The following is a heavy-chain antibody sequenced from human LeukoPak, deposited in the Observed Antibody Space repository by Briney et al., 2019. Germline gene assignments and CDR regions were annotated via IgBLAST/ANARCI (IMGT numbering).Heavy chain of an antibody. CDR2: ISRSGDST. Sequence: AGGSLRLSCAASGFTFSNYYMGWIRQAPGKGLEWVSYISRSGDSTYYADSLKGRFTISRDNAKNSLYLQMNSLRAEDTAVYYCASYGDAYCSSTSCHGVFDYWGQGTLVTVSS. CDR1: GFTFSNYY. CDR3: ASYGDAYCSSTSCHGVFDY. D-gene: IGHD2-2*01. V-gene: IGHV3-11*04. J-gene: IGHJ4*02.